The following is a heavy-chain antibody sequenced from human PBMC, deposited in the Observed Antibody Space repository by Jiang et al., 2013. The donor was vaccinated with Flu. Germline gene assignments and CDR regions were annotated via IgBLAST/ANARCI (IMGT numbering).Heavy chain of an antibody. V-gene: IGHV2-70*10. Sequence: RIDWDDDKYYSTSLKTRLTISKDTSKNQVVLTMTNMDPVDTATYYCARINYYDSIYWYFDLWGRGTLVTVSS. CDR2: IDWDDDK. D-gene: IGHD3-22*01. J-gene: IGHJ2*01. CDR3: ARINYYDSIYWYFDL.